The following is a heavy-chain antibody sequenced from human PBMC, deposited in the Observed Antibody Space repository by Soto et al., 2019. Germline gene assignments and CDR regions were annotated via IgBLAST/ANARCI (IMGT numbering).Heavy chain of an antibody. Sequence: GGSLRLSCAASGFTFSSYAMSWVRQAPGKGLEWVSGISGSGDSTYYADSVKGRFTISRGNSKKTVYLQMNSLRAEDTAVYYCAKGVPGIAVAGTGXFQHWGQGT. CDR2: ISGSGDST. J-gene: IGHJ1*01. D-gene: IGHD6-19*01. CDR1: GFTFSSYA. V-gene: IGHV3-23*01. CDR3: AKGVPGIAVAGTGXFQH.